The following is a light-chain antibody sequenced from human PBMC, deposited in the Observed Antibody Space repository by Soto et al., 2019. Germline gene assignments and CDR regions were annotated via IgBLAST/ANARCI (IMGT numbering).Light chain of an antibody. CDR2: DAS. Sequence: EIVLTQSPATLSLSPGERGSLSCRASQSVGSSLAWYQQQPGQAPRLLIYDASNRATGIPARFSGSGSGTDFTLTISSLEPEDFAVYYCQQRSNWPRTFGQGTKVEIK. J-gene: IGKJ1*01. CDR1: QSVGSS. V-gene: IGKV3-11*01. CDR3: QQRSNWPRT.